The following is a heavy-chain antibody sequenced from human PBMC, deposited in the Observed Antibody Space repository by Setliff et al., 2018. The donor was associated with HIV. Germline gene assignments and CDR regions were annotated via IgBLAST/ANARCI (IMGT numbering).Heavy chain of an antibody. CDR1: GYTFTAYY. D-gene: IGHD3-10*01. CDR2: INSNSGGT. CDR3: AREELRGTKVFDI. Sequence: ASVKVSCKTSGYTFTAYYLHWVRQAPGQGLEYMGWINSNSGGTNYAQKFQGRVTMTRDTSVSSAYMELSRVRSDDTAVYYCAREELRGTKVFDIWGQGTMVTVSS. V-gene: IGHV1-2*02. J-gene: IGHJ3*02.